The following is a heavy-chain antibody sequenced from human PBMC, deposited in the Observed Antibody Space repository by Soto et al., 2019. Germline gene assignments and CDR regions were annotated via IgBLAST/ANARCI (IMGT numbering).Heavy chain of an antibody. J-gene: IGHJ5*02. CDR1: GGTFSSYT. Sequence: QVQLVQSEAEVKKPGSSVKVSCKASGGTFSSYTISWVRQAPGQGLEWMGRIIPILGIANYAQKFQGRVTITADKSTSTAYMELSSLRSEDTAVYYCARDGTGIVVVPAAGFDPWGQGTLVTVSS. CDR2: IIPILGIA. D-gene: IGHD2-2*01. CDR3: ARDGTGIVVVPAAGFDP. V-gene: IGHV1-69*08.